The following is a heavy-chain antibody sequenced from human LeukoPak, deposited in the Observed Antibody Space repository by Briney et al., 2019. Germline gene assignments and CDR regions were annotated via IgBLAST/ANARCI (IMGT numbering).Heavy chain of an antibody. CDR3: ARADMVRGVIIEDY. J-gene: IGHJ4*02. V-gene: IGHV4-39*01. Sequence: PSETLSLTCTVSGGSISSSSYYWGWIRQPPGKGLEWIGSIYYSGSTYYNPSLKSRVTISVDTSKNQFSLKLSSVTAADTAVYCCARADMVRGVIIEDYWGQGTLVTVSS. CDR1: GGSISSSSYY. CDR2: IYYSGST. D-gene: IGHD3-10*01.